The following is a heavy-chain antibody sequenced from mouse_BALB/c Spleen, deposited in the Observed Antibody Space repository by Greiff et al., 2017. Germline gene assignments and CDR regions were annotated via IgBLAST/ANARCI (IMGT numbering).Heavy chain of an antibody. V-gene: IGHV5-6-5*01. Sequence: EVQGVESGGGLVKPGGSLKLSCAASGFTFSSYAMSWVRQTPEKRLEWVASISSGGSTYYPDSVKGRFTISRDNARNILYMQMSSLRSEDTAMYFCARGGGDFYGSSYYAMDYWGQGTPLTVSP. CDR2: ISSGGST. CDR3: ARGGGDFYGSSYYAMDY. D-gene: IGHD1-1*01. J-gene: IGHJ4*01. CDR1: GFTFSSYA.